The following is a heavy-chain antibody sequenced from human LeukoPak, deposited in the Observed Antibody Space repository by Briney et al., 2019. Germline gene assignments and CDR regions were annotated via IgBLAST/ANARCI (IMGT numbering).Heavy chain of an antibody. CDR2: VYHSGST. CDR1: GGSISSYF. D-gene: IGHD5-12*01. V-gene: IGHV4-59*08. Sequence: TETLSLTCTVSGGSISSYFWSWIRQPPGKGLEWIGYVYHSGSTNYNPSLKSRVIISVDTSKNQFSLKLSSVTAADTALYYCASGSGWLPSNWGQGTLVTVSS. J-gene: IGHJ4*02. CDR3: ASGSGWLPSN.